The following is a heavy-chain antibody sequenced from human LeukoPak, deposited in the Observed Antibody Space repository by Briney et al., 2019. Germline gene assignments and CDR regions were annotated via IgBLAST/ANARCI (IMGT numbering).Heavy chain of an antibody. CDR2: IYSGGST. CDR3: AKDRPAITMVRGVIVYFDY. V-gene: IGHV3-53*01. CDR1: GFTVSSNY. Sequence: GGSLRLSCAASGFTVSSNYMSWVRQAPGEGLEWVSVIYSGGSTYYADSVKGRFTISRDNSKNTLYLQMNSLRAEDTAVYYCAKDRPAITMVRGVIVYFDYWGQGTLVTVSS. D-gene: IGHD3-10*01. J-gene: IGHJ4*02.